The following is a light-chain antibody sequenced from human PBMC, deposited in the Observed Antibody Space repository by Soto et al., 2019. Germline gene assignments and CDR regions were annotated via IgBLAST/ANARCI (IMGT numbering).Light chain of an antibody. V-gene: IGKV3D-15*01. CDR3: QQYKDGTLT. Sequence: EIVMTQSRATLLVSPGERAILSXRASYSFCDSFAWYQQKRGXTPRXXXDGXSTMPTGSPARFSGSGSGTEFTLPIISLQSEDSAVYYCQQYKDGTLTFGGGTKVDIK. J-gene: IGKJ4*02. CDR1: YSFCDS. CDR2: GXS.